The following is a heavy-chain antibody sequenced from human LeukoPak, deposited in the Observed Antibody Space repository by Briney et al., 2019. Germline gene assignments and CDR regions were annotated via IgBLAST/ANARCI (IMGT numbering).Heavy chain of an antibody. CDR2: IYTGDSDT. V-gene: IGHV5-51*01. CDR1: GYSFTSYW. J-gene: IGHJ6*03. CDR3: ARYTDYYYMDV. Sequence: GESLKISGKGSGYSFTSYWIGWVRQLPGKGLGWMGIIYTGDSDTRYSPSFQGQVTISAAKSICTAYLKSVSPAATATSMCEWARYTDYYYMDVWGKGTTVTVSS.